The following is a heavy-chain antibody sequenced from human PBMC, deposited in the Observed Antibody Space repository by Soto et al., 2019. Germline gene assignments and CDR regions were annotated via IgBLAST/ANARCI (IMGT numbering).Heavy chain of an antibody. CDR1: GGSVSSGFYY. CDR3: ARGRYSYGHFDF. D-gene: IGHD5-18*01. V-gene: IGHV4-61*01. Sequence: QVQLQESGPGLVKPSETLSLTCTVSGGSVSSGFYYWTWIRQSSGKGPEWIGYIYYSGTTSYNPPLKSRVTMSRDTSKNLFSLELNSVTAADTAVYYCARGRYSYGHFDFWGRGTLVTVSS. CDR2: IYYSGTT. J-gene: IGHJ4*02.